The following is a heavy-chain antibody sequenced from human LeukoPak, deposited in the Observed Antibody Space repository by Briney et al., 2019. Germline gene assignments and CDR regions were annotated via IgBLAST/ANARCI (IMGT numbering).Heavy chain of an antibody. CDR2: INTNTGNP. CDR3: ARGEPDQKKGRLTIFGVVIPSGFDSYYYYGMDV. J-gene: IGHJ6*02. D-gene: IGHD3-3*01. V-gene: IGHV7-4-1*02. Sequence: ASVKVSCKASGYTFTNYGMNWVRQAPGQGLEWMGWINTNTGNPTYAQGFTGRFVFSLDTSVSTAYLQISSLKAEDTAVYYCARGEPDQKKGRLTIFGVVIPSGFDSYYYYGMDVWGQGTTVTVSS. CDR1: GYTFTNYG.